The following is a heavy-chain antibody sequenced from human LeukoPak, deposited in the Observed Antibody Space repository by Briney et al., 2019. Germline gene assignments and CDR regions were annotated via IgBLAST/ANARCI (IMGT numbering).Heavy chain of an antibody. CDR2: IYYSGST. J-gene: IGHJ3*02. Sequence: SETLSLTCTVSGGSISSYYWSWIRQPPGKGLEWIGYIYYSGSTNYNPSLKSRVTISVDTSKNQFSLKLSSVTAADTAVYYCARETEAVVVIHAFDIWGQGTMVTVSS. CDR1: GGSISSYY. D-gene: IGHD3-22*01. V-gene: IGHV4-59*12. CDR3: ARETEAVVVIHAFDI.